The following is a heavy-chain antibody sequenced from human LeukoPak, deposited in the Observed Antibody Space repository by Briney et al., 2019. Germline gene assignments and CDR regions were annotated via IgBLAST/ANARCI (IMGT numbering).Heavy chain of an antibody. CDR3: ARDTTMVSLRFCP. J-gene: IGHJ6*01. Sequence: ASVKVSCKASGYTFTGYYMHWVRQAPGQGLEWMGWINPDNGGTNYAQKFQGRVTMTRDMSISTAYMELSRLRSDDTAVYYCARDTTMVSLRFCPRGQGT. V-gene: IGHV1-2*02. CDR1: GYTFTGYY. D-gene: IGHD5-18*01. CDR2: INPDNGGT.